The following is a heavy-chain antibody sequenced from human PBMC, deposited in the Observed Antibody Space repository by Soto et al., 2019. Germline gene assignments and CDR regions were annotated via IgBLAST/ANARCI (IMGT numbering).Heavy chain of an antibody. V-gene: IGHV3-53*01. CDR2: IYSGGST. J-gene: IGHJ5*02. D-gene: IGHD2-8*01. CDR1: GGSIISGGYY. CDR3: ARVQWPQVNWFDP. Sequence: PSETLSLTCTVSGGSIISGGYYWIWVRQAPGKGLEWVSVIYSGGSTYYADSVKGRFTISRDNSKNTLYLQMNSLRAEDTAVYYCARVQWPQVNWFDPWGQGTLVTVSS.